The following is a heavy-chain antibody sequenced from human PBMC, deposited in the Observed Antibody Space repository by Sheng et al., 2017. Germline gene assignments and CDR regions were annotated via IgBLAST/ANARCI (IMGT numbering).Heavy chain of an antibody. V-gene: IGHV3-21*01. CDR1: GFTLSGYS. Sequence: EVQLVESGGGLVKPGGSLRLSCAASGFTLSGYSMNWVRQAPGKGLEWVSSMSSSSSYIYYADSVKGRFTVSRDNAKNSLYLQMNGLRVEDTAVYYCAGYNWFDPWGQGTLVTVSS. CDR3: AGYNWFDP. CDR2: MSSSSSYI. J-gene: IGHJ5*02.